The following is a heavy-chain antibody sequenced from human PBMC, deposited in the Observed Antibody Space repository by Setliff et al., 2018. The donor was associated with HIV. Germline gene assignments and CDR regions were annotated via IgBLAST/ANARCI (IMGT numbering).Heavy chain of an antibody. CDR2: IYYSGST. Sequence: PSETLSLTCTVSGGSISSYYWSWIRQPPGKGLEWIGYIYYSGSTNYNPSPKSRVTISVDTSKNQFSLKLSSVTAADTAVYYCAREGYYDRADAFDIWGQGTMVTVSS. CDR1: GGSISSYY. J-gene: IGHJ3*02. D-gene: IGHD3-22*01. V-gene: IGHV4-59*01. CDR3: AREGYYDRADAFDI.